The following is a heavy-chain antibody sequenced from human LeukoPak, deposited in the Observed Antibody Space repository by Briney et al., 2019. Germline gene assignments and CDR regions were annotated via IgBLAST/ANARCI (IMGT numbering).Heavy chain of an antibody. CDR1: GYTFTGYY. CDR3: ARDKGQVPAAIGPFDY. J-gene: IGHJ4*02. V-gene: IGHV1-2*06. CDR2: INPNSGGT. D-gene: IGHD2-2*01. Sequence: GASVKVSCKASGYTFTGYYMHWVRQAPGQGLEWMGRINPNSGGTNYAQKFQGRVTMTRDTSISTAYMELSRLRSDDTAVYYCARDKGQVPAAIGPFDYWGQGTLVAVSS.